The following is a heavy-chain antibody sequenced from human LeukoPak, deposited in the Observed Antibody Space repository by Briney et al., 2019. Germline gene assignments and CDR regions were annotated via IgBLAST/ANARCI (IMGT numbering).Heavy chain of an antibody. CDR1: GVTFVEYW. D-gene: IGHD3-3*01. CDR3: LLEWYDAFDI. Sequence: GGSLRFSCEASGVTFVEYWMSWVRQAPGKGTEWVANMNQDGSEKYYVDSVKGRFTISRDNAKNSLYLQMNSLRAEDTAVYYCLLEWYDAFDIWGQGTMVTVSS. J-gene: IGHJ3*02. CDR2: MNQDGSEK. V-gene: IGHV3-7*01.